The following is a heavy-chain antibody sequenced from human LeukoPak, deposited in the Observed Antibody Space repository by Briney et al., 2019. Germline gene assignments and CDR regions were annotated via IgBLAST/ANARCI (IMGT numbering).Heavy chain of an antibody. D-gene: IGHD3-16*01. CDR1: GFTFSSYG. CDR3: AKRGTRATHGMDV. CDR2: VWYDGKNK. V-gene: IGHV3-33*06. Sequence: GGSLRLSCAASGFTFSSYGIHWVRQAPGKGLEWVAVVWYDGKNKFYGDSVKGRFTISRDNSKNTVDLQMNSLRVEDTAVYYCAKRGTRATHGMDVWGQGTLVTVSS. J-gene: IGHJ6*02.